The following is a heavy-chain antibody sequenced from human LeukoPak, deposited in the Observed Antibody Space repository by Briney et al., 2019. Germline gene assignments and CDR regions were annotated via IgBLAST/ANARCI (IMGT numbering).Heavy chain of an antibody. CDR2: ISAYNGNT. V-gene: IGHV1-18*01. CDR3: ARDEYDFWSGYYYMDV. J-gene: IGHJ6*03. Sequence: ASVKVSCKASGYTFTSYGISCVRQAPGQGLEWMGWISAYNGNTNYAQKLQGRVTMTTDTSTSTAYMELRSLRSDDTDVYYCARDEYDFWSGYYYMDVWGKGTTVTVSS. CDR1: GYTFTSYG. D-gene: IGHD3-3*01.